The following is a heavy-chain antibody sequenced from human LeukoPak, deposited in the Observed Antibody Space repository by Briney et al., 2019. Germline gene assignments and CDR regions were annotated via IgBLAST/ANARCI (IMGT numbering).Heavy chain of an antibody. Sequence: SETLSLTCTVSGGSISSYYWSWIRQSAGKGLEWIGRIYISGSTNYNPSLKSRVTMSVDTSKNQFSLKLPSVTAADTAVYYCAREVVDATPSRDYYYYMDVWGKGTTVTVSS. CDR3: AREVVDATPSRDYYYYMDV. J-gene: IGHJ6*03. CDR2: IYISGST. D-gene: IGHD2-15*01. V-gene: IGHV4-4*07. CDR1: GGSISSYY.